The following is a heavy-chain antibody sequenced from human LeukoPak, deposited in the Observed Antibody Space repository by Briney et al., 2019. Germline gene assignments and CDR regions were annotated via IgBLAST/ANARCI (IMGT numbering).Heavy chain of an antibody. V-gene: IGHV1-69*05. Sequence: ASVKVSCKASGGTFSSYAISWVRQAPGQGLEWVGGIIPIFGTANYAQKFQGRVTITTDESTSTAYMEPSSLRSEDTAVYYCAPSNCSSTSCYRTGFDPWGQGTLVTVSS. J-gene: IGHJ5*02. CDR3: APSNCSSTSCYRTGFDP. CDR2: IIPIFGTA. D-gene: IGHD2-2*01. CDR1: GGTFSSYA.